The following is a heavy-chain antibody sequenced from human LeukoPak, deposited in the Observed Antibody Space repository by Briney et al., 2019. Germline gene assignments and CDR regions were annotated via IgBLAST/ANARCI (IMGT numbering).Heavy chain of an antibody. Sequence: GASVKVSCKASGYTFTSYGISWVRQAPGQGLEWMGWISAYNGNTNYAQKLQGRVTMTTDTSTSTAYMELRSLRSDDTAVYYCAREQGEGGYYYAYYYYYMDVWGKGTTVTVSS. CDR1: GYTFTSYG. D-gene: IGHD3-22*01. CDR3: AREQGEGGYYYAYYYYYMDV. J-gene: IGHJ6*03. CDR2: ISAYNGNT. V-gene: IGHV1-18*01.